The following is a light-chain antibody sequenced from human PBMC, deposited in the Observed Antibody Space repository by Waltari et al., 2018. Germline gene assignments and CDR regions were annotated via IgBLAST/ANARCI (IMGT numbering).Light chain of an antibody. CDR2: GAS. Sequence: EVVLTQSPGTLSLSPGERATLSCRASQSVPSNSLAWYQQKASQAPRLLIHGASSRATGIPDRFSGSGSGTDFTLTISRLEPEDFAVYYCQQSGTSPFTFGPGTKVDIK. J-gene: IGKJ3*01. CDR1: QSVPSNS. V-gene: IGKV3-20*01. CDR3: QQSGTSPFT.